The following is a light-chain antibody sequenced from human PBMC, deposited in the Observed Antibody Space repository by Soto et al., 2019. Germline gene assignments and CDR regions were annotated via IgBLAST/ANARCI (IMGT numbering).Light chain of an antibody. V-gene: IGKV1-5*03. CDR2: KAS. CDR1: QSISSW. CDR3: QQYSSYSPWT. J-gene: IGKJ1*01. Sequence: DIQMTQSPSTLSASVGDRVTITCRAIQSISSWLAWYQQKPGKAPKLLIYKASTLESGVPSRFSGSGSGTEFTLSISCLQPDDFASYYCQQYSSYSPWTFGQGTKV.